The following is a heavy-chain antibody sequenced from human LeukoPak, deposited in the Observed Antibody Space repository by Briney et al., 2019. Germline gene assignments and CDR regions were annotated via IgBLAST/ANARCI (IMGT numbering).Heavy chain of an antibody. D-gene: IGHD3-22*01. CDR2: ISGNGGST. J-gene: IGHJ4*02. V-gene: IGHV3-23*01. CDR3: AKGSYYDSSGTYYFDY. Sequence: GGSLRLSCAASGFTFSSYAMSWVRQAPGKGLEWVSGISGNGGSTYYADSVKGRFTISRDNFKNTLYLQMNSLRAEDTALYYCAKGSYYDSSGTYYFDYWGQGTLVTVSS. CDR1: GFTFSSYA.